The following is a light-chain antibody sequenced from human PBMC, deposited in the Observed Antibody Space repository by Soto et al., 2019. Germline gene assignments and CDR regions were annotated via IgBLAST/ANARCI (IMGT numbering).Light chain of an antibody. J-gene: IGLJ1*01. CDR2: DVT. Sequence: QSALTQPPSASGSPGQSVTISCTGTSSDVGGYNYVSWYQQHPGKAPKLMIYDVTKWPSGVPDRFSGSKSGNTASLTVSGLLAEDEADYYCSSYAGTHIVFGTGTKLTVL. CDR3: SSYAGTHIV. V-gene: IGLV2-8*01. CDR1: SSDVGGYNY.